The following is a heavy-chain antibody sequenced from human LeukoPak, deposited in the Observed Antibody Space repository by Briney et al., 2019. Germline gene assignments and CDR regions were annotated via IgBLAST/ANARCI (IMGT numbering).Heavy chain of an antibody. J-gene: IGHJ4*02. Sequence: PSQTLSPTCTVSGGSISSGGYYWSWIRQHPGKGLEWIGYIYYSGSTYYNPSLKSRVTISVDTSKNQFSLKLSSVTAADTAVYYCARQYSSSSSVDYWGKGTLVTVSS. D-gene: IGHD6-13*01. CDR1: GGSISSGGYY. CDR3: ARQYSSSSSVDY. CDR2: IYYSGST. V-gene: IGHV4-31*03.